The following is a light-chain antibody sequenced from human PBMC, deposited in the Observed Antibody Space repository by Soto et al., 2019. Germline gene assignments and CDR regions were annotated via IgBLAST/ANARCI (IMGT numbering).Light chain of an antibody. V-gene: IGKV3-15*01. CDR2: GAS. J-gene: IGKJ1*01. CDR3: QQYNNWPRT. CDR1: QSVSSN. Sequence: EIVMTQSPATLSVSPGERATLSCRASQSVSSNLAWYQQKPGQAPTLLIYGASTRATGIPARFSGSGSGTEFTLTISSLQSEYFAVYYCQQYNNWPRTFGQGTKVEIK.